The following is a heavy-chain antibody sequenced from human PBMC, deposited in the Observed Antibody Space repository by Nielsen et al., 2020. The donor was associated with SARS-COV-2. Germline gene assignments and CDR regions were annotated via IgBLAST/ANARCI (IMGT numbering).Heavy chain of an antibody. V-gene: IGHV3-23*01. CDR3: ARGNYDSSGYYPHGFDY. J-gene: IGHJ4*02. CDR2: ISGSGGST. D-gene: IGHD3-22*01. Sequence: GESLKISCAASGFTFSSYAMSWVRQAPGKGLEWVSAISGSGGSTYYADSVKGRFTISRDNSKNTLYLQMNSLRAEDTAVYYCARGNYDSSGYYPHGFDYWGQGTLVTVSS. CDR1: GFTFSSYA.